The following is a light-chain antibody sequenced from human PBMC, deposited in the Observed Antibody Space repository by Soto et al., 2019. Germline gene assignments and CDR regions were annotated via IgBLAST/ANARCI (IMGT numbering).Light chain of an antibody. J-gene: IGKJ5*01. CDR1: QSINSN. Sequence: EIVMTQSPGTLSLSPGETATLSCRASQSINSNYLAWYQQKPGQAPRLLIYGLSTRAADIPARFSGSGSGTEFTLTISSLQSEDFAVYYCQQHSKWPITFGQGTRLEIK. CDR2: GLS. CDR3: QQHSKWPIT. V-gene: IGKV3-15*01.